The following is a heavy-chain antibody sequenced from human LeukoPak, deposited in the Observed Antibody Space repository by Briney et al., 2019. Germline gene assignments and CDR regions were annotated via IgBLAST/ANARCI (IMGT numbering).Heavy chain of an antibody. CDR1: GYTFTGYY. J-gene: IGHJ4*02. CDR3: VSHFDWFRY. D-gene: IGHD3-9*01. CDR2: IIPILGVA. Sequence: ASVKVSCKASGYTFTGYYMHWVRQAPGQGLEWMGRIIPILGVANYAQKFQGRVTITADKSTSTAYMELSSLRSEDTAVFYCVSHFDWFRYWGQGTLVTVSS. V-gene: IGHV1-69*02.